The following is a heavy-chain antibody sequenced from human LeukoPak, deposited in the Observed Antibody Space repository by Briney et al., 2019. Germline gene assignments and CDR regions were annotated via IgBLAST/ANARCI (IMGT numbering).Heavy chain of an antibody. Sequence: ASVKVSCKASGYTFTGYYMHWVRQAPGQGLEWMGWISAYNGNTNYAQKLQGRVTMTTDTSTSTAYMELRSLRSDDTAVYYCARDVGSGYDYGGDFDYWGQGTLVTVSS. V-gene: IGHV1-18*04. CDR1: GYTFTGYY. D-gene: IGHD5-12*01. CDR2: ISAYNGNT. J-gene: IGHJ4*02. CDR3: ARDVGSGYDYGGDFDY.